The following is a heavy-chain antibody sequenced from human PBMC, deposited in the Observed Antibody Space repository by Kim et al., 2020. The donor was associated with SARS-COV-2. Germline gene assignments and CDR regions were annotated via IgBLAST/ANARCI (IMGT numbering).Heavy chain of an antibody. V-gene: IGHV1-18*01. J-gene: IGHJ4*02. D-gene: IGHD3-10*01. CDR3: ARTSPSGGEYYFDY. Sequence: AQKPQGRVTMTTDTSTSTAYMELRSLRSDDTAVYYCARTSPSGGEYYFDYWGQGTLVTVSS.